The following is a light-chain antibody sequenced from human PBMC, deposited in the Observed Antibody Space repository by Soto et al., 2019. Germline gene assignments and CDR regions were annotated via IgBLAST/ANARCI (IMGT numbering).Light chain of an antibody. CDR1: QTISSW. J-gene: IGKJ1*01. V-gene: IGKV1-5*03. CDR2: KAS. CDR3: QQYKSYSRM. Sequence: DIQMTQSPSTLSGSVGDRVTITCRASQTISSWLAWYPQKPGKAPKLLIYKASTLKSGVPSRFSGSGSGTEFTLTISSLQPEDFATYYCQQYKSYSRMFGQGTKVDIK.